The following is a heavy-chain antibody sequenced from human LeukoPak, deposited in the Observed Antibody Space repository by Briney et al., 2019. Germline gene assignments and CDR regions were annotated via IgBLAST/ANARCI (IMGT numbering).Heavy chain of an antibody. J-gene: IGHJ4*02. CDR1: GGSISSYY. CDR3: ARFYMVASQFDY. D-gene: IGHD5-12*01. Sequence: SETLSLTCTVSGGSISSYYWSWIRQPPGKGLEWIGYIYYSGSTNYNPSLKSRVTISVDTSKNQFSLKLSSVTAADTAVYYCARFYMVASQFDYWGQETLVTVSS. V-gene: IGHV4-59*01. CDR2: IYYSGST.